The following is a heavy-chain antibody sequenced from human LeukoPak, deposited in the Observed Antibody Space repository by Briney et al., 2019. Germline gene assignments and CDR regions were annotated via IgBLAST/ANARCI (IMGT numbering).Heavy chain of an antibody. CDR1: GFDFNRYA. CDR3: AREAVDIVATTQPENGGFDY. Sequence: PGGSLRLSCAASGFDFNRYAMYWVRQAPGKGLEWVSISSFDESNKYYRDSVKGRFTISRDNSKNTLYLQMNSLRAEDTAVYYCAREAVDIVATTQPENGGFDYWGQGTLVTVSS. CDR2: SSFDESNK. D-gene: IGHD5-12*01. V-gene: IGHV3-30*04. J-gene: IGHJ4*02.